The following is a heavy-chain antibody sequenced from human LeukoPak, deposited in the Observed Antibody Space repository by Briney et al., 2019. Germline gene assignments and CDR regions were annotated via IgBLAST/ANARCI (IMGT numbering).Heavy chain of an antibody. J-gene: IGHJ5*02. D-gene: IGHD2-2*01. CDR2: IKEDGSEK. Sequence: GGSLRLSCAASGVTFSSYWMSWVRQAPGKGLEWVANIKEDGSEKYYVDSVKGRFTISRDNAKNSLYLQMNSLRAEDTAVYYCARDRGYCSSTSCLKYNWFDPWGQGTLVTVSS. CDR3: ARDRGYCSSTSCLKYNWFDP. CDR1: GVTFSSYW. V-gene: IGHV3-7*01.